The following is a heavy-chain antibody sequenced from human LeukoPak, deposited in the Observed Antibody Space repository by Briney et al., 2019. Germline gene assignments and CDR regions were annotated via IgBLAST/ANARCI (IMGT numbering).Heavy chain of an antibody. CDR3: AKDSPCSCHAFDY. Sequence: PGGSLRLSCAASGFTFSSYGMHWVRQAPGKGLEGVAFIRYDGINKYYADSVKGRFTISRDNSKNTLYLQMNSLRAEDTAVYYCAKDSPCSCHAFDYWGQGTLVTVSP. V-gene: IGHV3-30*02. CDR1: GFTFSSYG. J-gene: IGHJ4*02. CDR2: IRYDGINK. D-gene: IGHD2-15*01.